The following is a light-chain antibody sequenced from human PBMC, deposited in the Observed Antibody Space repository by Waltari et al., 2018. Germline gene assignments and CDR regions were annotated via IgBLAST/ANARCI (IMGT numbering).Light chain of an antibody. V-gene: IGLV5-39*01. J-gene: IGLJ2*01. Sequence: QPVLTQPTSLSASPGASTRLSCTLNSGINVGSCRIFWYQQKPGSPPRYLLNYYSDSSKHQCSGVPSRFSGSKDASANAGLLLISGLQSEDEADYYCAIWHSGAGLFGGGTRLTVL. CDR2: YYSDSSK. CDR1: SGINVGSCR. CDR3: AIWHSGAGL.